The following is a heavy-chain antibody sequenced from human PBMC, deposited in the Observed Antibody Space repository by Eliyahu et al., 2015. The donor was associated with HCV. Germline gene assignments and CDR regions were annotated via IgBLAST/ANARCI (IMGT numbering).Heavy chain of an antibody. V-gene: IGHV4-34*01. J-gene: IGHJ5*02. CDR2: INHSGST. CDR3: ARGRDRPGSTPLIVVVSVWFDP. D-gene: IGHD3-22*01. Sequence: QVQLQQWGAGLLKPSETLSLTCAVYGGSFSGYYWSWIRQPPGKGLEWIGEINHSGSTNYNPSLKSRVTISVDTSKNQFSLKLSSVTAADTAVYYCARGRDRPGSTPLIVVVSVWFDPWGQGTLVTVSS. CDR1: GGSFSGYY.